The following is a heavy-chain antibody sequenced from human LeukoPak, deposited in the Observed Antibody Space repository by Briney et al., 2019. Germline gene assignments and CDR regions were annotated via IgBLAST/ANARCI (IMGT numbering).Heavy chain of an antibody. CDR1: GFTLSSYW. CDR2: IKQDGSEK. D-gene: IGHD2-2*01. J-gene: IGHJ3*02. CDR3: ARPVVPAASLGLHDAFDI. V-gene: IGHV3-7*01. Sequence: PGRSLRLSCAASGFTLSSYWMSWFRQAPGKVREWVANIKQDGSEKYYVDSVKGRFTTSRDNAKNSLYLQMNSLRAEDTAVYYCARPVVPAASLGLHDAFDIWGQGTMVTASS.